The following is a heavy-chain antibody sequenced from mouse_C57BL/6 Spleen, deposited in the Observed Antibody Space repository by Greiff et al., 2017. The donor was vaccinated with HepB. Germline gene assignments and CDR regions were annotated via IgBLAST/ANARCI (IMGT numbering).Heavy chain of an antibody. J-gene: IGHJ3*01. Sequence: VQLKESGPELVKPGASVKMSCKASGYTFTDYNMHWVKQSHGKSLEWIGYINPNNGGTSYNQKFKGKATLTVNKSSSTAYMELRSLTSEDSAVYYCAREITTVVADWGQGTLVTVSA. D-gene: IGHD1-1*01. CDR1: GYTFTDYN. V-gene: IGHV1-22*01. CDR3: AREITTVVAD. CDR2: INPNNGGT.